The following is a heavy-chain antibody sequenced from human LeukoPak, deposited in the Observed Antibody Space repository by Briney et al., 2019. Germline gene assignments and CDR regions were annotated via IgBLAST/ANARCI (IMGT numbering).Heavy chain of an antibody. CDR1: GFTFSSYW. V-gene: IGHV3-7*01. CDR2: IKKDGSEK. D-gene: IGHD3-3*01. J-gene: IGHJ4*02. CDR3: VREAYDDFWSGSWRYYYYMDD. Sequence: GGSLRLSCAASGFTFSSYWMSWVRQAPGKGLEWVANIKKDGSEKFYVDSVKGRFTISRDNAKNSLYLQMSSLRAEDTAVYYCVREAYDDFWSGSWRYYYYMDDWGQGTLVTVSS.